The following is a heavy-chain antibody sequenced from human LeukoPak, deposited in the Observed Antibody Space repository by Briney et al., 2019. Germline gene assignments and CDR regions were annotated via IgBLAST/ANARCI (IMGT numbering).Heavy chain of an antibody. CDR2: ISYDGTNR. CDR3: AILGVAAAGTAY. J-gene: IGHJ4*02. D-gene: IGHD6-13*01. CDR1: GITSSPYS. Sequence: GGSLRLSCVASGITSSPYSLSWVRQAPGKGLEWVAVISYDGTNRQYADSVKGRFSISRDNSKNTVYLQMNSLRHEDTALYYCAILGVAAAGTAYWGQGTLVTVSS. V-gene: IGHV3-30*04.